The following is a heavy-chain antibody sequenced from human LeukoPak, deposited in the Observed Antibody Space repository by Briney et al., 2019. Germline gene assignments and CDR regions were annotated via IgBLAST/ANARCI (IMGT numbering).Heavy chain of an antibody. CDR3: ARDGFRNDCTGDTCYLRGRATYYFYY. CDR2: INHSGST. V-gene: IGHV4-34*01. Sequence: PSETLSLTCSVHGGSFSVYSWNWIRLAPGKGLEWIGQINHSGSTNYNPSLKRRVTMAIDTSKKQFSLRLSSLTAADTAVYYCARDGFRNDCTGDTCYLRGRATYYFYYWGQGTQVTVSS. CDR1: GGSFSVYS. D-gene: IGHD2-15*01. J-gene: IGHJ4*02.